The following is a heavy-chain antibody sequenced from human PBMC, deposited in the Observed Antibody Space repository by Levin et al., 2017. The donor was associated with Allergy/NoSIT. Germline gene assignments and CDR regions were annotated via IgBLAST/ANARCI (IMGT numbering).Heavy chain of an antibody. CDR1: GFTFSSYA. Sequence: GGSLRLSCAASGFTFSSYAMHWVRQAPGKGLEWVAVISYDGSNKYYADSVKGRFTISRDNSKNTLYLQMNSLRAEDTAVYYCAYSVAVAGDYFQHWGQGTLVTVSS. V-gene: IGHV3-30-3*01. J-gene: IGHJ1*01. CDR3: AYSVAVAGDYFQH. CDR2: ISYDGSNK. D-gene: IGHD6-19*01.